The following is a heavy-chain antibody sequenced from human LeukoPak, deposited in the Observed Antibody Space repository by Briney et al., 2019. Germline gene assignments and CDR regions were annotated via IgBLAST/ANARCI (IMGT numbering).Heavy chain of an antibody. D-gene: IGHD6-19*01. CDR1: GYTFTGYY. CDR2: INPNSGGT. CDR3: AREILYGLVLGNFDY. V-gene: IGHV1-2*02. Sequence: ASVKVPCKASGYTFTGYYMHWVRQAPGQGLEWMGWINPNSGGTNYAPKFQGRVTMTRDTSISTAYMELSRLRSDDTAVYYCAREILYGLVLGNFDYWGQGTLVTVSS. J-gene: IGHJ4*02.